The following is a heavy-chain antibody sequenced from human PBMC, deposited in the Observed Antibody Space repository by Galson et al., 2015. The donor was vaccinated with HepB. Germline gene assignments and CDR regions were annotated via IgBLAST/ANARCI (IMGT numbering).Heavy chain of an antibody. CDR3: AKDFGHYF. J-gene: IGHJ4*02. V-gene: IGHV3-7*01. Sequence: SLRLSCAASGFTFSDYWMTWVRQAPGKGLEWVANIKQDGSEKHYVDSVKGRFTISRDNAKSSLYLQMNGLRAEDTAVYYCAKDFGHYFWGQGALITVSP. D-gene: IGHD2/OR15-2a*01. CDR1: GFTFSDYW. CDR2: IKQDGSEK.